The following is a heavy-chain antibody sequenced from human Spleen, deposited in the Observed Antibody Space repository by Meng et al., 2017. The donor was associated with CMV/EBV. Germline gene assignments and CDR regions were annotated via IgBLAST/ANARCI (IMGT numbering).Heavy chain of an antibody. D-gene: IGHD7-27*01. Sequence: SETLSLTCSISGGSIDSSYYWGWIRQTPGKGLEWIGSIYYSGSTYYNLSLKNRVTISADTSNNQLSLKLSSVTAADTSIYYCASGGARLGYFDYWGQGTLVTVSS. V-gene: IGHV4-39*01. CDR3: ASGGARLGYFDY. J-gene: IGHJ4*02. CDR1: GGSIDSSYY. CDR2: IYYSGST.